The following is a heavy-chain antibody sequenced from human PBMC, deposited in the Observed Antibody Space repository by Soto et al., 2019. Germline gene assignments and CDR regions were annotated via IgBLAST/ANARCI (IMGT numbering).Heavy chain of an antibody. Sequence: SETLSLTCTVSGDSISSYYWSWIRQPPGKGLEWIAYISDSGSTKYNPSLKSRVTISVDTSKNQFSLKLSSVTAADTAVYYCARRVQLWTPFDYWGQGTLVTSPQ. V-gene: IGHV4-59*08. CDR1: GDSISSYY. CDR2: ISDSGST. D-gene: IGHD1-1*01. CDR3: ARRVQLWTPFDY. J-gene: IGHJ4*02.